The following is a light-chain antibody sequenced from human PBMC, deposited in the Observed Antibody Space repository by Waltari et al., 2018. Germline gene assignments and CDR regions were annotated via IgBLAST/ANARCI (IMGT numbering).Light chain of an antibody. CDR1: QFIDGSW. Sequence: DIQMTQSPSTLPATVGDRVTITCRASQFIDGSWVAWYQQKSGKAPKLLIHKASTLHTGVPSRFSGSGSGTEFALTISSLQPDDFATYYCQQYASYLGTFGQGTKLEIK. CDR3: QQYASYLGT. J-gene: IGKJ2*01. V-gene: IGKV1-5*03. CDR2: KAS.